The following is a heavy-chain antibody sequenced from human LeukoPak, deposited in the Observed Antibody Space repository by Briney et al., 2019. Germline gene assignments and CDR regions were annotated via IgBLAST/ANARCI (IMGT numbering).Heavy chain of an antibody. V-gene: IGHV5-51*01. J-gene: IGHJ4*02. Sequence: RGESLKISCKGSGYSFTSYWIGWVRQMPGKGLEWMGIIYPGDSDTRYSPSFQGQVTISADKSISTAYLQWSSLKASDTAMYYCARSIVVVPAAIGPYYFDYWGQGTLVTVSS. CDR2: IYPGDSDT. CDR1: GYSFTSYW. CDR3: ARSIVVVPAAIGPYYFDY. D-gene: IGHD2-2*02.